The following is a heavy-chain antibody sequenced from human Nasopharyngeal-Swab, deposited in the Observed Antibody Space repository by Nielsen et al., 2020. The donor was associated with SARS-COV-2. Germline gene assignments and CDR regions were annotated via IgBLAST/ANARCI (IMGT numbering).Heavy chain of an antibody. Sequence: WVRQAPGQGLEWMGIINPSVGSTSYAQKFQGRVTMTRDTSTSTVYMELSSLRSEDTAVYYCARDRDCSSTSCYRGIDIWGQGTMVTVSS. CDR3: ARDRDCSSTSCYRGIDI. D-gene: IGHD2-2*01. CDR2: INPSVGST. J-gene: IGHJ3*02. V-gene: IGHV1-46*01.